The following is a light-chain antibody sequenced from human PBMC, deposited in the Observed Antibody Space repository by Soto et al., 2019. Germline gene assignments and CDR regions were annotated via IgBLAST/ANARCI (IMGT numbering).Light chain of an antibody. J-gene: IGKJ1*01. CDR1: QSLLHSNGYNY. V-gene: IGKV2-28*01. Sequence: DTVMTQSPLSLPVTPGEPASISCRSSQSLLHSNGYNYLDWYLQKPGQSPQLLIYLGSNRASGVPDRLSRSRSGTDFTLKISRVEAEDVGVYYCMHALQTPWTFGQGTKVEIK. CDR3: MHALQTPWT. CDR2: LGS.